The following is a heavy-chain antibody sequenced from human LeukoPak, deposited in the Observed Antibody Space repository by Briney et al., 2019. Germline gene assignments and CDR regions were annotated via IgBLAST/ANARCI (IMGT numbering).Heavy chain of an antibody. V-gene: IGHV3-20*04. J-gene: IGHJ5*02. CDR2: INWNGGST. CDR3: ARAGSSTSSGGFDP. CDR1: GFTFSSYS. D-gene: IGHD2-2*01. Sequence: PGGSLRLSCAASGFTFSSYSMNWVRQAPGKGLEWVSGINWNGGSTGYADSVKGRFTISRDNAKNSLYLQMNSLRAEDTALYYCARAGSSTSSGGFDPWGQGTLVTVSS.